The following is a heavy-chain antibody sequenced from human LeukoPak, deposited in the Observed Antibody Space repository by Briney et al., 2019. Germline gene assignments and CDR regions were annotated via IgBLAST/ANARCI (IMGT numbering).Heavy chain of an antibody. J-gene: IGHJ4*02. CDR3: ARGGDDSGLYFAY. CDR1: GYTFTGFY. Sequence: GASVKVSCKASGYTFTGFYIHWLRQAPRQGLEWMAWINPQSGATNYAQKFRGRVTMTRDMSITTAYMEVTSLRSDDTAVYYCARGGDDSGLYFAYWGQGTLVSVSS. CDR2: INPQSGAT. V-gene: IGHV1-2*02. D-gene: IGHD3-22*01.